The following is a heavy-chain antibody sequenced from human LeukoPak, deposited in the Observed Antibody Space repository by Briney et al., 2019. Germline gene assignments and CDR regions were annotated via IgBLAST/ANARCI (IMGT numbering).Heavy chain of an antibody. Sequence: GGSLRLSCAASGFTFSNAWMSWVRKAPGKGPEWVGRIKSKTDGGATDYAAPVKGRFTISRDDSKNTLYLQMNSLKTEDTAVYYCTTAGHDSKGDYYYGMDVWGQGTTVTVSS. D-gene: IGHD2-15*01. J-gene: IGHJ6*02. CDR2: IKSKTDGGAT. CDR3: TTAGHDSKGDYYYGMDV. CDR1: GFTFSNAW. V-gene: IGHV3-15*01.